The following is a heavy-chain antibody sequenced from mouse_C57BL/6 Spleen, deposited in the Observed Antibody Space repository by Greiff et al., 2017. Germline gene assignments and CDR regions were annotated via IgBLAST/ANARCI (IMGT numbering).Heavy chain of an antibody. J-gene: IGHJ2*01. CDR2: IDPETGGT. D-gene: IGHD2-3*01. V-gene: IGHV1-15*01. CDR1: GYTFTDYE. Sequence: QVQLQQSGAELVRPGASVTLSCKASGYTFTDYEMHWVKQTPVHGLEWIGAIDPETGGTAYNQKFKGKAILTADKSSSTAYMELRSLTSEDSAVYYCTRYEFYYFDYWGQGTTLTVSS. CDR3: TRYEFYYFDY.